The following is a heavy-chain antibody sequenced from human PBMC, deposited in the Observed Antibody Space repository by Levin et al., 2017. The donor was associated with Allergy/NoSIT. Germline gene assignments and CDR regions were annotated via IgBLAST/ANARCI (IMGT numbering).Heavy chain of an antibody. CDR2: ISGSAEKT. V-gene: IGHV3-23*01. J-gene: IGHJ4*02. Sequence: GGSLRLSCAASGFTFGNHAMTWVRQAPGKGLEWVSCISGSAEKTYYEDSVKGRFTISRDNSKNTLYLQMNSLRAEDTAVYYCARGPMNYETGRLDYWGQGTLVTVSS. D-gene: IGHD1-14*01. CDR3: ARGPMNYETGRLDY. CDR1: GFTFGNHA.